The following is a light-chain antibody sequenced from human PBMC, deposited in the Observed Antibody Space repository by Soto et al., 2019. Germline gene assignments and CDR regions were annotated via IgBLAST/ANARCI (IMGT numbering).Light chain of an antibody. CDR2: DAS. CDR3: QQRSNWPIT. Sequence: DIQMTQSPSSLSASVGFRCNITCQASQDIKKNLIWYQKKPGKAPKLLIYDASDLETGVPSRLSGSGYGTGFTFTISSLQTEDFAVYYCQQRSNWPITFGQGTRLEI. CDR1: QDIKKN. J-gene: IGKJ5*01. V-gene: IGKV1-33*01.